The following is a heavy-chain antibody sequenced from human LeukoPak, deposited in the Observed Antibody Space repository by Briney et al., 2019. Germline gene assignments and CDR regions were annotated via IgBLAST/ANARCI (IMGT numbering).Heavy chain of an antibody. J-gene: IGHJ3*02. CDR2: ISAYNGNT. Sequence: ASVTVSCKASGYTFTSYGISWVRQAPGQGLEWMGWISAYNGNTNYAQKLQGRVTMTTDTSTSTAYMELRSLRSDDTAVYYCARTYYDFWSGYCDAFDIWGQGTMVTVSS. CDR3: ARTYYDFWSGYCDAFDI. CDR1: GYTFTSYG. D-gene: IGHD3-3*01. V-gene: IGHV1-18*01.